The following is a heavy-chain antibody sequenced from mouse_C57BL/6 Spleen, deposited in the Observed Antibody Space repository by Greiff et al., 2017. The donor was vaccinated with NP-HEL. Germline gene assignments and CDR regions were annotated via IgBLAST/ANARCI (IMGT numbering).Heavy chain of an antibody. CDR3: ARHDYDVY. Sequence: VQLQQSGAELVRPGTSVKVSCKASGYAFTNYLIEWVKQRPGQGLEWIGVINPGSGGTNYNEKFKGKATLTADKSSSTAYMQLSSLTSEDSAVYFCARHDYDVYWGQGTTLTVSS. V-gene: IGHV1-54*01. J-gene: IGHJ2*01. CDR2: INPGSGGT. CDR1: GYAFTNYL. D-gene: IGHD2-4*01.